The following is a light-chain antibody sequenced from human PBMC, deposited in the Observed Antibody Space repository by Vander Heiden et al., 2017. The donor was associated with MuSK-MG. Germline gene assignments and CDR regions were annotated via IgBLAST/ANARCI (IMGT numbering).Light chain of an antibody. CDR3: SSYTSSSTPYV. CDR2: DVS. CDR1: SSDVGGYNY. J-gene: IGLJ1*01. V-gene: IGLV2-14*01. Sequence: QSALTQPASVSGSPGQSITISCTGTSSDVGGYNYVSGYQQHPGKAPKLMIYDVSNRPSGVSNRFSGSKSGNTASLTISGLQAEDEADYYCSSYTSSSTPYVFGTGTKVTVL.